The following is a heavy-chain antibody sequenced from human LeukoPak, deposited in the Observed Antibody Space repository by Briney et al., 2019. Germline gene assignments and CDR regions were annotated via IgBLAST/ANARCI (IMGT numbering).Heavy chain of an antibody. CDR1: GFTVSSNY. D-gene: IGHD2-21*01. J-gene: IGHJ4*02. CDR3: AREGPPTYSTRGDY. Sequence: PGGSLRLSCAASGFTVSSNYMSWVRQAPGKGLEWVSVIYSGGSTYYADSVKGRFTISRDNSKNTLYLQMNSLGAEDTAVYYCAREGPPTYSTRGDYWGQGTLVTVSS. CDR2: IYSGGST. V-gene: IGHV3-53*01.